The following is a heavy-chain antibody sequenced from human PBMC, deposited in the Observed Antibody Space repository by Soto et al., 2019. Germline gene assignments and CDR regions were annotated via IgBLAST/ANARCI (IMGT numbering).Heavy chain of an antibody. Sequence: QVQLVQSGAEVKKPGSSVKVSCKASGGTFSSYTISWVRQAPGQGLEWMGRIIPILGIANYAQKFQGRVTITTDKATSLAYMELSSLRAEDTAGYYCASPRRDTPLVTSYGMEVWGQGTTVTVSS. J-gene: IGHJ6*02. D-gene: IGHD5-18*01. V-gene: IGHV1-69*02. CDR3: ASPRRDTPLVTSYGMEV. CDR1: GGTFSSYT. CDR2: IIPILGIA.